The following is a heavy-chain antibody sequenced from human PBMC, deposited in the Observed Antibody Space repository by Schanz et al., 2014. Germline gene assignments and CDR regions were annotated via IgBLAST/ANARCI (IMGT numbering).Heavy chain of an antibody. D-gene: IGHD3-3*01. V-gene: IGHV1-2*02. CDR3: ARGFDFWDR. CDR2: ISTFRNEDT. CDR1: GYTFSDYY. Sequence: QVQLVQSGAEVKKPGASVKVSCKASGYTFSDYYIHWVRQAPGQGLEWMGWISTFRNEDTNSAQRFQGRLTMTTDTSTSTAYMELRSLRSDDTAVYYCARGFDFWDRWGQGTLXIVSS. J-gene: IGHJ4*02.